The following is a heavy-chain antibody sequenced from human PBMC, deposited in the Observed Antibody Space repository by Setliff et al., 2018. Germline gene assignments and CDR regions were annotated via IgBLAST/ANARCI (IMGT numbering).Heavy chain of an antibody. CDR2: ISAYNGNT. D-gene: IGHD3-22*01. CDR3: ARGYYYDSSGPAAFDI. Sequence: ASVKVPCKASGYTFTSYGISWVRQAPGQGLEWMGWISAYNGNTNYAQKLQGRVTMTTDTSTSTAYMELRSLRSDDTAVYYCARGYYYDSSGPAAFDIWGQGTMVTVSS. CDR1: GYTFTSYG. V-gene: IGHV1-18*01. J-gene: IGHJ3*02.